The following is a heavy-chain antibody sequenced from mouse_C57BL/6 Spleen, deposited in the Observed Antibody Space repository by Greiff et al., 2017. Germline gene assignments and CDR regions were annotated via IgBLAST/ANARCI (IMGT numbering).Heavy chain of an antibody. J-gene: IGHJ4*01. CDR2: INPGSGGT. V-gene: IGHV1-54*01. Sequence: QVQLKESGAELVRPGTSVKVSCKASGYAFTNYLIEWVKQRPGQGLEWIGVINPGSGGTNYNEKFKGKATLTADKSSSTAYMQLRSLTSEDSAVYFCARGRFNAMDDWGQGTSVTVSS. CDR1: GYAFTNYL. CDR3: ARGRFNAMDD.